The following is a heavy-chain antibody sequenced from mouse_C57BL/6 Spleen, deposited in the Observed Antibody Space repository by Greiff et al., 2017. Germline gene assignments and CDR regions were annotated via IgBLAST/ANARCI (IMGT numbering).Heavy chain of an antibody. V-gene: IGHV1-55*01. CDR3: ARSVYDYDDYAMDY. D-gene: IGHD2-4*01. CDR1: GYTFTSYW. J-gene: IGHJ4*01. CDR2: IYPGSGST. Sequence: QVQLQQSGAELVKPGASVKMSCKASGYTFTSYWITWVKQRPGQGLEWIGDIYPGSGSTNYNEKFKSKATLTVDTSSSTAYMQLSSLTSEDSAVYYCARSVYDYDDYAMDYWGQGTSVTVSS.